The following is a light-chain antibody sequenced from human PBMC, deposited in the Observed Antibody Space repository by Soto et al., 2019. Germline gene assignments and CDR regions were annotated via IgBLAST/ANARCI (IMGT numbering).Light chain of an antibody. V-gene: IGKV1-39*01. Sequence: DLQMTQSPSSLSASVGDRVTITCRASQSISSYLNWYQQKPGKAPKVLIYAASSLQSGVPSRFSGSGSGTDFTLTISSLQPEDFATYYCQQSYSTPRTFGQGTKVEMK. CDR3: QQSYSTPRT. CDR2: AAS. CDR1: QSISSY. J-gene: IGKJ1*01.